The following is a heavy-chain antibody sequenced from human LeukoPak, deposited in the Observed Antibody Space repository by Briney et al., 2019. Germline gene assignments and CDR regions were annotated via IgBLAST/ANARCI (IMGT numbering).Heavy chain of an antibody. CDR2: IYHSGST. CDR3: ATIKSGGGSFDI. J-gene: IGHJ3*02. Sequence: SETLSLTCTVSGGSVTSYYWSWIRQPPGKGLEWIGHIYHSGSTNSNPSLKSRVTMSVDMSKNQLSLKLSSVTAADTAVYYCATIKSGGGSFDIWGQGTMVTVSS. V-gene: IGHV4-59*02. D-gene: IGHD3-16*01. CDR1: GGSVTSYY.